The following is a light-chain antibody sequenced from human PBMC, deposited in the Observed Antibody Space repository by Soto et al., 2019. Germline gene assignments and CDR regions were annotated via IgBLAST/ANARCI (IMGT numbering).Light chain of an antibody. J-gene: IGKJ3*01. V-gene: IGKV3-20*01. CDR3: QQYGSSPAT. CDR1: QRVSSNY. CDR2: GAN. Sequence: EIVLTQSPGTLSLSPGERATLSCRASQRVSSNYLAWYQQKPGQAPRVLIYGANSRAAGIPDRFSGSGSGTDFTLTISSLEPEEFAVYYCQQYGSSPATFGPGTKVDIK.